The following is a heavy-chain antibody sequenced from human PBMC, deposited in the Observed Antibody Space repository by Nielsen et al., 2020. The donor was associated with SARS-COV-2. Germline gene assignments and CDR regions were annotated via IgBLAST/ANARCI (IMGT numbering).Heavy chain of an antibody. D-gene: IGHD1-26*01. Sequence: SLKISCAAPGFTFDDYAVHWVRQAPGKGLEWVSGISWNSGSIGYADSVKGRFTISRDNAKNSLYLQMNSLRAEDTALYYCANGADYYGMDVWGQGTTVTVSS. V-gene: IGHV3-9*01. J-gene: IGHJ6*02. CDR2: ISWNSGSI. CDR3: ANGADYYGMDV. CDR1: GFTFDDYA.